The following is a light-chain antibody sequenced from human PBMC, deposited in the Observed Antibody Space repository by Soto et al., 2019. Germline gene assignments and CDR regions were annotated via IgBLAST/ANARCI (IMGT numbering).Light chain of an antibody. CDR2: EGS. CDR3: CSYAGSSTFV. Sequence: QSVLTQPASVSGSPGQSITISCTGTSSDVGSYNLVSWYQQHPSKAPKLMIYEGSKRPSGVSNRFSGSKSGNTASLTISGLQAEDEADYYCCSYAGSSTFVFGGGTKVTVL. J-gene: IGLJ2*01. CDR1: SSDVGSYNL. V-gene: IGLV2-23*03.